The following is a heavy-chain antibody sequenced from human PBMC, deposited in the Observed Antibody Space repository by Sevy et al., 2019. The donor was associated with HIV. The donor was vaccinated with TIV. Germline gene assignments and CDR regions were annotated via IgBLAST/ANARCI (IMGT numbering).Heavy chain of an antibody. CDR1: GFSFNDHT. V-gene: IGHV3-21*01. J-gene: IGHJ1*01. CDR3: TTEQGAGVVYCSVGSCHPKPEYFHH. Sequence: GGSLRLSCVASGFSFNDHTMNWVRQAPGKGLEWVSSISNSGSYIDYADSVKGRFTISRDHAKTSVFLQMTSLRAEDTAVYYCTTEQGAGVVYCSVGSCHPKPEYFHHWGQGTLVTVSS. CDR2: ISNSGSYI. D-gene: IGHD2-15*01.